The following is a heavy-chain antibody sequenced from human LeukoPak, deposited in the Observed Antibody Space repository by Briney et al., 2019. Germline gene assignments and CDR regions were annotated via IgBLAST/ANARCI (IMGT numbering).Heavy chain of an antibody. CDR2: IYYTGGT. CDR1: GGSISPYY. CDR3: ARLGFCRGDNCLDDY. V-gene: IGHV4-59*08. J-gene: IGHJ4*02. Sequence: SETLSLTCTVSGGSISPYYWGWIRQPPGKGLEYIGYIYYTGGTNYNPSLKSRVTVSVDTSKNQFSLKLSSVTATDTAVYYCARLGFCRGDNCLDDYWGQGTLVTVSS. D-gene: IGHD2-15*01.